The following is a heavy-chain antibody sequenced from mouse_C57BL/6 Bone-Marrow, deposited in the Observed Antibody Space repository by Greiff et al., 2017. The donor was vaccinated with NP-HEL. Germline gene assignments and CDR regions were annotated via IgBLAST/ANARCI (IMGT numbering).Heavy chain of an antibody. CDR2: ISYDGGN. CDR3: ARVYDGYYDDFDY. D-gene: IGHD2-3*01. J-gene: IGHJ2*01. V-gene: IGHV3-6*01. CDR1: GYSITNGYY. Sequence: EVKLLESGPGLVKPSPSLSLTCSVTGYSITNGYYCNLIRQFPGNKLEWMGYISYDGGNNYNPSLKNRTSITRDTSTTHLFLKLNSVTTEDTATYDCARVYDGYYDDFDYWGQGTTLTVSS.